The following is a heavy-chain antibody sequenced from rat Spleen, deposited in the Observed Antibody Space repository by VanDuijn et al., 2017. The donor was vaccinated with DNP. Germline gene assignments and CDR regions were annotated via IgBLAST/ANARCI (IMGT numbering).Heavy chain of an antibody. Sequence: EVQLVESGGGLVQPGRSLKLSCAASGFTFSDYNMAWIRQVPGKGLEWVASITPSGGNTYFPDSVKGRFTISRDNAENTVYLQMNSLRSEDTATYFCAKADGGPGGQGVMVTVSS. D-gene: IGHD1-11*01. CDR3: AKADGGP. CDR1: GFTFSDYN. CDR2: ITPSGGNT. J-gene: IGHJ2*01. V-gene: IGHV5-25*01.